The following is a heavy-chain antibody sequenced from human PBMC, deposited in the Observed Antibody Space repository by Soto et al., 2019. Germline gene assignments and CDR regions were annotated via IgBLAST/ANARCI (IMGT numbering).Heavy chain of an antibody. V-gene: IGHV1-18*01. CDR2: ISAYNGNT. CDR3: AIALEYCTNGVCYEFDY. J-gene: IGHJ4*02. D-gene: IGHD2-8*01. Sequence: ASVKVSCKASGYTFTSYGISWVRQAPGQGLEWMGWISAYNGNTNYAQKLQGRVTMTTDTSTSTAYMELRSLRSDDTAVYYCAIALEYCTNGVCYEFDYWGQGTLVTVSS. CDR1: GYTFTSYG.